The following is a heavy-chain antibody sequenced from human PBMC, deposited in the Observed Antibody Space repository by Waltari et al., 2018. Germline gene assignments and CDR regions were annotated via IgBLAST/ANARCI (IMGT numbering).Heavy chain of an antibody. J-gene: IGHJ3*02. Sequence: EVQLVESGGGLVRPGRSLILSCAASGFTFDDYAMHWVRHDPGKGLEGVSGISWNSGSRGYAGTGKGRFTSARDNAKNYLYLQMNRLRAEDTAVYYCAKGKSGAYDAFDIWGQGTMVTVSS. CDR1: GFTFDDYA. V-gene: IGHV3-9*01. CDR3: AKGKSGAYDAFDI. CDR2: ISWNSGSR. D-gene: IGHD3-10*01.